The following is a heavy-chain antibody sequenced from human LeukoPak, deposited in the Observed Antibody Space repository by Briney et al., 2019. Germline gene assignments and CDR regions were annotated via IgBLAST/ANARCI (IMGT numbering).Heavy chain of an antibody. Sequence: GGSLRLSCAASGFTFSSYSMNWVRQAPGKGLEWVSYISSSSSTIYYADSVKGRFTISRDNAKNSLYLQMNSLRAEDTAVYYCARVQCSSTSCRRPYYYYYMDVWGKGTTVTVSS. CDR3: ARVQCSSTSCRRPYYYYYMDV. J-gene: IGHJ6*03. V-gene: IGHV3-48*01. CDR2: ISSSSSTI. D-gene: IGHD2-2*01. CDR1: GFTFSSYS.